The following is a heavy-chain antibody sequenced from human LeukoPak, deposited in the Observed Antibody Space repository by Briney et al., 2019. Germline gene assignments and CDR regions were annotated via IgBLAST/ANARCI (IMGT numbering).Heavy chain of an antibody. CDR3: ARRHIDFWSGYDAFDI. J-gene: IGHJ3*02. D-gene: IGHD3-3*01. CDR2: IYTSGGT. CDR1: GGSISSYY. V-gene: IGHV4-4*07. Sequence: SETLSLTCTVSGGSISSYYWSWIRQPAGKGLEWIGRIYTSGGTNYNPSLKSRVTMSVDTSKNQFSLKLSSVTAADTAVYYCARRHIDFWSGYDAFDIWGQGTMVTVSS.